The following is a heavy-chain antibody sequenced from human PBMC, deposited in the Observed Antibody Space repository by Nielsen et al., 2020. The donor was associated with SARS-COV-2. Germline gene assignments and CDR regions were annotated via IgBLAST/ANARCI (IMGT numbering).Heavy chain of an antibody. V-gene: IGHV3-74*01. J-gene: IGHJ4*02. Sequence: GESLKISCAASEFTFSSYWMHWVRQAPGKGLVWVSRINSDGSSTSYADSVKGRFTISRDNAKNTLYLQMNSLRAEDTAVYYCAGPIFGYWGQGTLVTVSS. CDR2: INSDGSST. CDR3: AGPIFGY. CDR1: EFTFSSYW.